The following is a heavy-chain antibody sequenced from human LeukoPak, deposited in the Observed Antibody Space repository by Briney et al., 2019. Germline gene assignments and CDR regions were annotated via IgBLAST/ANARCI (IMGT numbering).Heavy chain of an antibody. J-gene: IGHJ4*02. Sequence: ASVKVSCKASGYTFTSYYMHWVRQAPGQGLEWMGIINPSGDRTNCAQKFQGRLTMTRDMSTSTVYMQLSSLRPEDTAVYYCARVGGEKGYTYGQSFDYWGQGTLVTVSS. D-gene: IGHD5-18*01. V-gene: IGHV1-46*01. CDR2: INPSGDRT. CDR1: GYTFTSYY. CDR3: ARVGGEKGYTYGQSFDY.